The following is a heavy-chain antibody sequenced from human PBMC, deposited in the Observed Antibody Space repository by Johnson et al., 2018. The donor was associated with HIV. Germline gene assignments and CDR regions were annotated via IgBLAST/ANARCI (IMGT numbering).Heavy chain of an antibody. CDR3: AVITGNRGYAFDV. Sequence: QVQLVESGGGVVQPGRSLRLSCAASGFTFSSYGMHWVRQAPGQGLEWVALILYAGSNKHYAAYVKGRFTISRDNSKHTLFLQMNSLSTEDTAVYYCAVITGNRGYAFDVWGQGTMVTVST. CDR2: ILYAGSNK. CDR1: GFTFSSYG. V-gene: IGHV3-30*03. J-gene: IGHJ3*01. D-gene: IGHD1-20*01.